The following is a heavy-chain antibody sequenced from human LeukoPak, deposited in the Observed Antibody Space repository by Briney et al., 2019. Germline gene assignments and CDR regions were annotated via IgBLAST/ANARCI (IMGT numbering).Heavy chain of an antibody. CDR2: INPNSGGT. CDR1: GYTFTGYY. J-gene: IGHJ5*02. V-gene: IGHV1-2*02. CDR3: ARDGVLLWFGEFTARNWFDP. D-gene: IGHD3-10*01. Sequence: ASVKVSCKASGYTFTGYYMHWVRQAPGQGLEWMGWINPNSGGTNYAQKFQGRVTMTRGTSISTAYMELSRLRSDDTAVYYCARDGVLLWFGEFTARNWFDPWGQGTLVTVSS.